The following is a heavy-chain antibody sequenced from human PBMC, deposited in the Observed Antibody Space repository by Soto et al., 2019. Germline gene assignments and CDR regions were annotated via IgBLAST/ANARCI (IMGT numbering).Heavy chain of an antibody. Sequence: SSEKVCYKASVGTFSSYAIIWVRQASGQGLEWMGGIMPIFGTANYAQKFEGRVTITADESTSTAYMELSSLRSEDTDLYYCSRDPVRIWGQGTMVT. CDR2: IMPIFGTA. V-gene: IGHV1-69*13. CDR1: VGTFSSYA. J-gene: IGHJ3*02. D-gene: IGHD1-1*01. CDR3: SRDPVRI.